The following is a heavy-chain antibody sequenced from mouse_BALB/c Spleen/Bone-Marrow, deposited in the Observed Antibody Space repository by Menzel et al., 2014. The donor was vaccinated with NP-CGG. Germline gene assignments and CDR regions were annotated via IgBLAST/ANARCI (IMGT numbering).Heavy chain of an antibody. J-gene: IGHJ1*01. CDR3: ARLNCYGDLFV. Sequence: EVKLVESGGGLVQPGGSLKLSCAASGFDFRGYWMSWVRQAPGKGLEWIGEINPDSSTINYTPSLKDKFIISRDNAKNTLYPQMTKVRSEDTALYYCARLNCYGDLFVWGAGTTVTVSS. V-gene: IGHV4-1*02. D-gene: IGHD1-1*01. CDR1: GFDFRGYW. CDR2: INPDSSTI.